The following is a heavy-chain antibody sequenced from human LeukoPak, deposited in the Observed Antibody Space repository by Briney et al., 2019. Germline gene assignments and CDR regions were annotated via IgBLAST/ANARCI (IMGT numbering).Heavy chain of an antibody. Sequence: SETLSLTCTVSDDSISDYYRGWIRQPPGKGLEWIGYFYNSGRSTYNPSLKSRVTISADTSKNHFSLKLSSVTAADTAVYFCATGAGPFDYWGQGILVTVSS. D-gene: IGHD3-10*01. V-gene: IGHV4-59*12. J-gene: IGHJ4*02. CDR3: ATGAGPFDY. CDR1: DDSISDYY. CDR2: FYNSGRS.